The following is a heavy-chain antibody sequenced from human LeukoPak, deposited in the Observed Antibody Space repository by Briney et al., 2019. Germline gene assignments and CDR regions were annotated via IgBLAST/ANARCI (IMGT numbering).Heavy chain of an antibody. CDR2: ISVSGGST. Sequence: GGSLRLSCAASGFTFNNYAMGWVRQAPGKGLDWVSTISVSGGSTSYADSVRGRFTISRDNFENMVYLQMNSLRAEDTAVYYCAKDRRGGSYPFDSWGQGTLVTVSS. D-gene: IGHD1-26*01. J-gene: IGHJ4*02. CDR3: AKDRRGGSYPFDS. CDR1: GFTFNNYA. V-gene: IGHV3-23*01.